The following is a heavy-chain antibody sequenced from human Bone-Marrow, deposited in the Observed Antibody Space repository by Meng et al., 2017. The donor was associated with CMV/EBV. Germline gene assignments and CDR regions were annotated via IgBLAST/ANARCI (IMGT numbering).Heavy chain of an antibody. D-gene: IGHD2-15*01. CDR2: ISSSSSYI. V-gene: IGHV3-21*01. Sequence: GGSLKISCAASGFTFSSYSMNWVRQAPGKGLEWVSSISSSSSYIYYADSVKGRFTISRDNAKNSLYLQMNSLRAEDTAVYYCAAWEVVAWGNYYYGMDVWGQGTTVTVSS. J-gene: IGHJ6*01. CDR1: GFTFSSYS. CDR3: AAWEVVAWGNYYYGMDV.